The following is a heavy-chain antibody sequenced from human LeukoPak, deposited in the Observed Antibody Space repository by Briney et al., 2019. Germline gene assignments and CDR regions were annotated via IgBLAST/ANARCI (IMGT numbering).Heavy chain of an antibody. J-gene: IGHJ6*02. V-gene: IGHV4-31*03. CDR3: ARGLGYSSRGGAPNYYYGMAV. Sequence: SETLSLTCTVSGGSISSGGYYWSWIRQHPGKGLEWIGYIYYSGSTYYNPSLKSRVTISVDTSKNQFSLKLSSVTAADTAVYYCARGLGYSSRGGAPNYYYGMAVWGQGTTVTVSS. CDR1: GGSISSGGYY. CDR2: IYYSGST. D-gene: IGHD6-13*01.